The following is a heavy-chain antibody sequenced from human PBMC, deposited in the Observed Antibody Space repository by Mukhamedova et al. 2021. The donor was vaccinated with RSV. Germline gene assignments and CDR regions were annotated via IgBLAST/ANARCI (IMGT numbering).Heavy chain of an antibody. CDR3: ARGDRSSSSRSHGMDV. D-gene: IGHD6-6*01. Sequence: TNYNPSLKSRVTISVDTSKNQFSLKLSSVTAADTAVYYCARGDRSSSSRSHGMDVWGQGPTVTVSS. CDR2: T. V-gene: IGHV4-34*01. J-gene: IGHJ6*02.